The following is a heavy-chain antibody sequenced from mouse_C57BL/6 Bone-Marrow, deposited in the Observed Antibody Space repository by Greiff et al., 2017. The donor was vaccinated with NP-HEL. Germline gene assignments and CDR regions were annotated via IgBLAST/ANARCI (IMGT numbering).Heavy chain of an antibody. V-gene: IGHV14-3*01. D-gene: IGHD1-1*01. Sequence: EVKLVESVAELVRPGASVKLSCTASGFNIKNTYMHWVKQRPEQGLEWIGRIDPANGNTKYAPKFQGKATITADTSSNTAYLPLSSLTSEDTAIYYCASPPLYGSSYDGFASGGQGPLVTVSA. CDR3: ASPPLYGSSYDGFAS. J-gene: IGHJ3*01. CDR1: GFNIKNTY. CDR2: IDPANGNT.